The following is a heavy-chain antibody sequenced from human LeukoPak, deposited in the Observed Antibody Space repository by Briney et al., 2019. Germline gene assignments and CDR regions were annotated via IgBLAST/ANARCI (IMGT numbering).Heavy chain of an antibody. D-gene: IGHD3-22*01. CDR2: INHSGST. CDR3: ARGTYDTSGYYYVHYFDY. CDR1: GGSFSGYY. J-gene: IGHJ4*02. V-gene: IGHV4-34*01. Sequence: YPSETLSLTCAVYGGSFSGYYWSWIRQPPGKGLEWIGEINHSGSTNYNPSLKSRVTISVDTSKNQFSLKLSSVTAADTAVYYCARGTYDTSGYYYVHYFDYWGQGTLVTVSS.